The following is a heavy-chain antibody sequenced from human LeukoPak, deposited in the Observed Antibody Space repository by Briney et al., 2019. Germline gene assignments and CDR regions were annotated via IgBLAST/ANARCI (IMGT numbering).Heavy chain of an antibody. V-gene: IGHV1-3*01. CDR2: INAGNGDT. D-gene: IGHD3-10*01. Sequence: ASVKVSCRTSGYAFTSYSMHWVRQAPGQSLEWMGWINAGNGDTKYSQKFQGRVTMTRDTSASTAYVEVSSLRSEDTAVYYCATNLHVRRQVSEPKFDSWGQGTLVIVSS. CDR3: ATNLHVRRQVSEPKFDS. CDR1: GYAFTSYS. J-gene: IGHJ4*02.